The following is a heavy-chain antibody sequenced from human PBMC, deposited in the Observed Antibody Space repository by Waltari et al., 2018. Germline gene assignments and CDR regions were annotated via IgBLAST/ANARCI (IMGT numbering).Heavy chain of an antibody. V-gene: IGHV3-21*01. Sequence: EVLLVESGGGLVKTGGSLRLSCAASGFTFSDYRMDWVRQAPGNGLEWVSSISGSSSYIHYADSLKGRFTVSRDNTKNSLFLQMNPLRAEDTAVYYCARGRGAGLSKAQIDFWGQGTLVTVSS. CDR2: ISGSSSYI. D-gene: IGHD2-15*01. CDR1: GFTFSDYR. J-gene: IGHJ4*02. CDR3: ARGRGAGLSKAQIDF.